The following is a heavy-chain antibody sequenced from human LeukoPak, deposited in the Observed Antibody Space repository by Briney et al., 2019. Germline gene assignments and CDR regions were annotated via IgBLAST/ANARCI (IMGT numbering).Heavy chain of an antibody. CDR1: GYTFTCYY. CDR3: ARVGPSGTYYEY. CDR2: INPNSGGT. J-gene: IGHJ4*02. D-gene: IGHD1-26*01. V-gene: IGHV1-2*02. Sequence: EASVKVSCKASGYTFTCYYMHWVRQAPGQGLEWMGWINPNSGGTNYAQKFQGRVTMTRDTSISTAYMELSRLRSDDTAVYYCARVGPSGTYYEYWGQRTLVTVSS.